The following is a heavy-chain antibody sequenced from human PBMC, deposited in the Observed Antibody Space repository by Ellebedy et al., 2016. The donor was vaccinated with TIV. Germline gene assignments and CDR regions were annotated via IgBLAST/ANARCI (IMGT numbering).Heavy chain of an antibody. J-gene: IGHJ4*02. D-gene: IGHD2-2*01. CDR3: ARGSGYCSSTSCSGETD. CDR2: IKQDGSDN. Sequence: GESLKISCAASGFTFSSSWMTWVRQAPGKGLEWVANIKQDGSDNFYVDSVKGRFTISRDNAKNSLYLQMNSLSADDTAVYYCARGSGYCSSTSCSGETDWGQGTPVTVSS. V-gene: IGHV3-7*03. CDR1: GFTFSSSW.